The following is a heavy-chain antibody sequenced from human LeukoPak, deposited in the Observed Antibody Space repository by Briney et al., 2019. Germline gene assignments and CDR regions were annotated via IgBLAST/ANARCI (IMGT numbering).Heavy chain of an antibody. J-gene: IGHJ5*02. D-gene: IGHD2-2*01. Sequence: SQTLSLTCAISGDSVSSNSAAWTWIRQSPSRGLEWLGRTYYKSKWYNDYAESVKSRITINPDTSKNQFSLHLNSVTPEDTAVYYCARRLTQYDCFDPWGQGILVTVSS. V-gene: IGHV6-1*01. CDR3: ARRLTQYDCFDP. CDR1: GDSVSSNSAA. CDR2: TYYKSKWYN.